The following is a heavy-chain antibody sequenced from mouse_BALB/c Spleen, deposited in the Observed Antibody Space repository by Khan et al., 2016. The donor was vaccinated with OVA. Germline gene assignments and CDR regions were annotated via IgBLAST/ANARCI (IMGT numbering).Heavy chain of an antibody. CDR2: IWGGGGT. D-gene: IGHD2-14*01. CDR1: GFSLSRYN. J-gene: IGHJ4*01. CDR3: ARAYYRYDCYYAIDY. V-gene: IGHV2-6-4*01. Sequence: VELVESGPGLVAPSQSLSITCTVSGFSLSRYNIHWVRQPPGKGLEWLGMIWGGGGTDYNSTLKIRLSISKDNSKSQVFLKMNSLQTDDTAMYYCARAYYRYDCYYAIDYWGQGTSVTVSS.